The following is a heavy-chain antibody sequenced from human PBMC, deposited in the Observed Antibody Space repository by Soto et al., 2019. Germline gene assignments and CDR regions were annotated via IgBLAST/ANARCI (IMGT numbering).Heavy chain of an antibody. Sequence: EVQLVESGGGLVKPGGSLRLSCAASGFTFSSYSMNWVRQAPGKGLEWVSSISSSSSYIYYADSVKGRFTISRDNAKNSLYLQMNSLRAEDTAVYYCARDWDRRASDIVVVPAAIRYYYGMDVWGQGTTVTVSS. CDR3: ARDWDRRASDIVVVPAAIRYYYGMDV. D-gene: IGHD2-2*01. CDR1: GFTFSSYS. V-gene: IGHV3-21*01. J-gene: IGHJ6*02. CDR2: ISSSSSYI.